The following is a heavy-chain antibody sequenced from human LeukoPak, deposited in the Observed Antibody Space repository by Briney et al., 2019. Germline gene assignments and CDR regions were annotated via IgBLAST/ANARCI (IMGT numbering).Heavy chain of an antibody. V-gene: IGHV4-59*08. CDR2: IYDSGST. CDR3: ARHLKRKVYGDYGPCFDY. D-gene: IGHD4-17*01. J-gene: IGHJ4*02. Sequence: SETLSLTCTVSGGSISSYYWSWIRQPPGKGLEWIGYIYDSGSTNYNPSLKSRVTISADTSNNQFSLKLSSVTAADTAVYYCARHLKRKVYGDYGPCFDYWGQGTLVTVSS. CDR1: GGSISSYY.